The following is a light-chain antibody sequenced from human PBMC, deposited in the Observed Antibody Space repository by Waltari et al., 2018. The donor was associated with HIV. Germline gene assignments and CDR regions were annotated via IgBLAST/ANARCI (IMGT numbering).Light chain of an antibody. Sequence: QSALTQPASVSGSPGQSITISCTETSSDVGNYNLVSWYQQYTGKAPKLMIYEVTKRPSGVSSRFSGSKSGNTASLTISDLQSEDEANYSCCSYGSSATFVVFGGGTRVTV. CDR3: CSYGSSATFVV. CDR1: SSDVGNYNL. CDR2: EVT. J-gene: IGLJ2*01. V-gene: IGLV2-23*02.